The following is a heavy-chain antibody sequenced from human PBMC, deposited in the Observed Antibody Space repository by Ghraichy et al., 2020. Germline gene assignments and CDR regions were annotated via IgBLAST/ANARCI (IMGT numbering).Heavy chain of an antibody. D-gene: IGHD6-13*01. V-gene: IGHV1-24*01. CDR3: ATGPPNIWQQLRGPYYYYYMDV. CDR2: FDPEDGET. CDR1: GYTLTELS. J-gene: IGHJ6*03. Sequence: ASVKVSCKVSGYTLTELSMHWVRQAPGKGLEWMGGFDPEDGETIYAQKFQGRVTMTEDTSTDTAYMELSSLRSEDTAVYYCATGPPNIWQQLRGPYYYYYMDVWGKGTTVTVSS.